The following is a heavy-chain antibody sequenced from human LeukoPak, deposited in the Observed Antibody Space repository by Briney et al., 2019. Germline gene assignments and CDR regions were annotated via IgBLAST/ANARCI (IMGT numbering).Heavy chain of an antibody. V-gene: IGHV3-30*01. J-gene: IGHJ4*02. CDR3: ATGKGDSSGYDFMLPY. D-gene: IGHD5-12*01. CDR2: FSRDGSNK. Sequence: GRSLRLSCAASGFTFSSSAMHWVRQSPGKGLEWVAVFSRDGSNKYYADSVKGRFTISRDNSKNTFYLQMNSLTTEDTALYYCATGKGDSSGYDFMLPYWGQGTLVTVSS. CDR1: GFTFSSSA.